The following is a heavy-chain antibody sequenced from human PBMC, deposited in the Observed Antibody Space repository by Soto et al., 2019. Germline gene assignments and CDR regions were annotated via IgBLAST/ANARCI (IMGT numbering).Heavy chain of an antibody. V-gene: IGHV3-21*06. Sequence: VQLVESGGGLVKPGGSLRLSCAASGFTFSRYGMNWVRRAPGRGLEWVAFISSSSSDIYYVDSVKGRFTISRDNAKNSVYLQMDSLGAEDTAVYHCARDCTNGVCLGYWGQGTLVTVSS. CDR1: GFTFSRYG. CDR2: ISSSSSDI. CDR3: ARDCTNGVCLGY. D-gene: IGHD2-8*01. J-gene: IGHJ4*02.